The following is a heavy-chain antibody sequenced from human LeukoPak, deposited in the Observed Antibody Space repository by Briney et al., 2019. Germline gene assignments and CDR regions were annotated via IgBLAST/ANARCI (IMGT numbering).Heavy chain of an antibody. Sequence: SETLSLTCTVSNGAMSTYYWNWIRQSPEKGLEWIGYIHYSGRTNYNPSLKSRLSMSIDTSKNQFSLNLSSVTAADTAVYFCAKTPDLQLSFPQSDSWGQGTLVTVSS. J-gene: IGHJ4*02. D-gene: IGHD3-16*02. CDR1: NGAMSTYY. CDR2: IHYSGRT. V-gene: IGHV4-59*01. CDR3: AKTPDLQLSFPQSDS.